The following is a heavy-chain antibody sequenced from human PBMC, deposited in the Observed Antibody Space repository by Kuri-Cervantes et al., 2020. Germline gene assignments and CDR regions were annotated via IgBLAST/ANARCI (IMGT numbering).Heavy chain of an antibody. J-gene: IGHJ3*02. CDR3: AREPWIQLWLSAFDI. CDR2: INHSGST. Sequence: GSLRLSCAVSGYSISSGYYWGWIRQPPGKGLEWIGEINHSGSTNYNPSLKSRVTISVDTSKNQFSLKLSSVTAADTAVYYCAREPWIQLWLSAFDIWGQGTMVTVSS. CDR1: GYSISSGYY. D-gene: IGHD5-18*01. V-gene: IGHV4-38-2*02.